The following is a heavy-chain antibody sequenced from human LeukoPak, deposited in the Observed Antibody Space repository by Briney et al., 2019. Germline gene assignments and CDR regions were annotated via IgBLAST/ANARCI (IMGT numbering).Heavy chain of an antibody. J-gene: IGHJ6*03. CDR1: GGSISSYY. CDR2: IYTSGST. Sequence: SETLSLTCTVSGGSISSYYWSWIRQPAGKGLEWIGRIYTSGSTNYNPSLKSRVTISVDTSKNQFSLKLSSVTAADTAVYYCARAIFGVVIIPPPYYMDVWGKGTTVTVSS. CDR3: ARAIFGVVIIPPPYYMDV. V-gene: IGHV4-4*07. D-gene: IGHD3-3*01.